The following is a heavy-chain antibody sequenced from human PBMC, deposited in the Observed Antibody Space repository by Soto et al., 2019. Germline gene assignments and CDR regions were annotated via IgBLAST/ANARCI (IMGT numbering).Heavy chain of an antibody. CDR2: IIPIFGTA. CDR3: ARECITIFGVVIIRNDAFDI. Sequence: QVQLVQSGAEVKKPGSSVKVSSKASGGTFSSYAISWVRQAPGQGLEWMGGIIPIFGTANYAQKFQGRVTITADESTSTAYMELSSLRSEDTAVYYCARECITIFGVVIIRNDAFDIWGQGTMVTVSS. V-gene: IGHV1-69*12. J-gene: IGHJ3*02. D-gene: IGHD3-3*01. CDR1: GGTFSSYA.